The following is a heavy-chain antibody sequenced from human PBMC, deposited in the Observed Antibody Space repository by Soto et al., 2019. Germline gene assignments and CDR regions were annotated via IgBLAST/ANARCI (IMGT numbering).Heavy chain of an antibody. V-gene: IGHV4-34*01. J-gene: IGHJ6*02. CDR2: INHSGST. Sequence: SETLSLTCAVYGGSFSGYYWSWIRQPPGKGLEWIGEINHSGSTNYNPSLKSRVTISVDTSKNQFSLKLSSVTAADTAVYYCATPRDGATYYYYGMDVWGQGTTVTVSS. CDR3: ATPRDGATYYYYGMDV. CDR1: GGSFSGYY. D-gene: IGHD1-26*01.